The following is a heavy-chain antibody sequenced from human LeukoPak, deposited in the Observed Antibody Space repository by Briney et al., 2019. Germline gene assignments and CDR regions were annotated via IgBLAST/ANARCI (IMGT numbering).Heavy chain of an antibody. CDR2: IYHSGST. CDR1: GGSISSGGYY. J-gene: IGHJ3*01. Sequence: TLSLTCTVSGGSISSGGYYWSWIRQPPGKGLEWIGYIYHSGSTYYNPSLKSRVTISVDRSKNQFSLKLSSVTAADTAVYYCARDVDNNDAFHVWGQGTMVTVSS. CDR3: ARDVDNNDAFHV. D-gene: IGHD2-15*01. V-gene: IGHV4-30-2*01.